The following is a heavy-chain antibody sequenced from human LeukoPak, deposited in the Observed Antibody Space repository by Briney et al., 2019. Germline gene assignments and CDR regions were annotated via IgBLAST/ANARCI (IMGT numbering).Heavy chain of an antibody. CDR1: GGSISSSSYY. J-gene: IGHJ4*02. CDR3: ARQRYYYGSGSYRLLDY. D-gene: IGHD3-10*01. V-gene: IGHV4-39*01. CDR2: ISYSGTT. Sequence: SETLSLTCSVSGGSISSSSYYWDWLRQPPGKGLEWIGSISYSGTTYYNPSHKHRLTISVDAPMSQFSLKLNSVTAADTAVYYCARQRYYYGSGSYRLLDYWGQGTLVTVSS.